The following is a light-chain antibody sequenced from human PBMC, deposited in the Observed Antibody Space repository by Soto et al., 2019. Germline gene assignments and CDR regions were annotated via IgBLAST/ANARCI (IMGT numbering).Light chain of an antibody. V-gene: IGKV4-1*01. CDR1: QSVLYSSNNRNY. CDR3: YQSYATPFT. Sequence: DIVMTQSPDSLAVSLGERATINCRSSQSVLYSSNNRNYLAWFQQKPGQPPKLLLYWASIRESGVPDRFSGSGSGTDFTLTISSLQAEDVAVYYCYQSYATPFTFGQGTKLEIK. J-gene: IGKJ2*01. CDR2: WAS.